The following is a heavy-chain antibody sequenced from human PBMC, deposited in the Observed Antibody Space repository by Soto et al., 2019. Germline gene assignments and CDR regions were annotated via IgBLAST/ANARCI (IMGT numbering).Heavy chain of an antibody. D-gene: IGHD6-13*01. Sequence: ASVKVSCKASGGTFSSYAISWVRQAPGQGLEWMGGIIPIFGTANYAQKFQGRVTITADESTSTAYMELSSLRSEDTAVYYCARLYQSSSWSSDAFDIWGQGTMVTVSS. CDR1: GGTFSSYA. V-gene: IGHV1-69*13. J-gene: IGHJ3*02. CDR2: IIPIFGTA. CDR3: ARLYQSSSWSSDAFDI.